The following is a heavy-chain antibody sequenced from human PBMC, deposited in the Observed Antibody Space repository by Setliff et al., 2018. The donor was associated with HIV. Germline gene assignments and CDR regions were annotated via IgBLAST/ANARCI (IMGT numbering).Heavy chain of an antibody. CDR3: ARDNLYYNLYDGSPVYGMDV. D-gene: IGHD3-3*01. CDR2: IISSGSYI. CDR1: GFTFSSYS. V-gene: IGHV3-21*01. J-gene: IGHJ6*02. Sequence: GGSLRLSCAASGFTFSSYSMNWVRQAPGKGLEWVSAIISSGSYIYYADSVKGRFTVSRDNAKNSLYLQMNGLRVEDTGVYYCARDNLYYNLYDGSPVYGMDVWGQGTTVTVSS.